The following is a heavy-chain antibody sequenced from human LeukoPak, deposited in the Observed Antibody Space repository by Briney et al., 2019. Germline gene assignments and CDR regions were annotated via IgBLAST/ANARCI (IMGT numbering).Heavy chain of an antibody. CDR3: ARVIRSYYGSGPAYAFDI. V-gene: IGHV3-21*01. Sequence: GGSLRLSCAASGFTFSSYSMNWVRQAPGKGLEWVSSISSSSSYIYYADSVKGRFTISRDNAKNSLYLQMNSLRAEDTAVYYCARVIRSYYGSGPAYAFDIWGQGTMVTASS. D-gene: IGHD3-10*01. J-gene: IGHJ3*02. CDR2: ISSSSSYI. CDR1: GFTFSSYS.